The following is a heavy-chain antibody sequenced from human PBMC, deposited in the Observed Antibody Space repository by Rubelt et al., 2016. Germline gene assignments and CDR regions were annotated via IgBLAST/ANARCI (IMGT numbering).Heavy chain of an antibody. Sequence: WYDGSNKYYADSVKGRFTISRDNSKNTLYLQMNSLRAEDTAVYYCAGSRRITIFGVVLHGGMDVWGQGTTVTVSS. J-gene: IGHJ6*02. V-gene: IGHV3-33*01. CDR3: AGSRRITIFGVVLHGGMDV. CDR2: WYDGSNK. D-gene: IGHD3-3*01.